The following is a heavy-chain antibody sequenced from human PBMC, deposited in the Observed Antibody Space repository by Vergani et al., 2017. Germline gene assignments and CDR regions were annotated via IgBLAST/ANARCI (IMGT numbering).Heavy chain of an antibody. Sequence: QMQLVQSGPEVKKPGTSVKVSCKASGFTFTSSAMQWVRQARGKRLEWIGWIVVGSGNTNYAKKFQERVTITRDMSTSTAYMEPSSLRSEDTAVYYCAAVWYSSGGGDYWGQGTLVTVSS. V-gene: IGHV1-58*02. CDR3: AAVWYSSGGGDY. J-gene: IGHJ4*02. CDR1: GFTFTSSA. D-gene: IGHD6-19*01. CDR2: IVVGSGNT.